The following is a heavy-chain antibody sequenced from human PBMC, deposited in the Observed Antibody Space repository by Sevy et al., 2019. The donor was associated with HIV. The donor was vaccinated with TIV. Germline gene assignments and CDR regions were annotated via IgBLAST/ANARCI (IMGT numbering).Heavy chain of an antibody. CDR2: IYDSGST. V-gene: IGHV4-30-4*01. D-gene: IGHD3-10*01. CDR1: GGSISSGDYY. CDR3: ARGGQYRFGEISFDY. Sequence: SETLCLTCTVSGGSISSGDYYWSWIRQPPGKGLEWLGYIYDSGSTYYNPSLKTRVTISVDTSKNQFSLKLSSVTAADTAVYYCARGGQYRFGEISFDYWGQGTLVTVSS. J-gene: IGHJ4*02.